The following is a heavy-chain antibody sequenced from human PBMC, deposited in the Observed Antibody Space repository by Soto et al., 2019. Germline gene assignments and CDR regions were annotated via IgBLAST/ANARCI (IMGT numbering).Heavy chain of an antibody. D-gene: IGHD4-4*01. CDR2: MNPNSGNT. CDR3: ARGLQDNWFGP. Sequence: ASVKVSCKASGYTFTSYDINWVRQATGQGLEWMGWMNPNSGNTGYAQKLRGRVTMTRNTSISTAYMGLSSLRSEDTAVYYCARGLQDNWFGPWGQGTMVTVSS. J-gene: IGHJ5*02. CDR1: GYTFTSYD. V-gene: IGHV1-8*01.